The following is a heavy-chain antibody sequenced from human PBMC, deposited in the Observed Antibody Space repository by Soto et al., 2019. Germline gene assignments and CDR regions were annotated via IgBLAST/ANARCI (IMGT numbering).Heavy chain of an antibody. CDR1: GFTFSSYA. J-gene: IGHJ3*02. CDR3: ARGAVYYDKAYAFDI. CDR2: ISYDGSNK. V-gene: IGHV3-30-3*01. Sequence: QVQLVESGGGVVQPGRSLGLSCAASGFTFSSYAMHWVRQAPGKGLEWVAVISYDGSNKYYADSVKGRFTISRDNSKNTLYLQMNSLRAEDTAVYYCARGAVYYDKAYAFDIWGQGTMVTVSS. D-gene: IGHD3-22*01.